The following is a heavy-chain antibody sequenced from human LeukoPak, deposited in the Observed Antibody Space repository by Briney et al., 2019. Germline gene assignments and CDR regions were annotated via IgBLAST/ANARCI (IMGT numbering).Heavy chain of an antibody. J-gene: IGHJ4*02. CDR2: ISYTGST. D-gene: IGHD3-16*02. CDR3: ASVRGLGVITPYLDY. Sequence: SETLSLTCTVSGGSINSDHWSWIRQPPGQGLEWIGCISYTGSTHYNPSLKSRVTILVDTSKNHFSLKLSSVTAADTAVYYCASVRGLGVITPYLDYWGQGTLVTVSS. V-gene: IGHV4-59*08. CDR1: GGSINSDH.